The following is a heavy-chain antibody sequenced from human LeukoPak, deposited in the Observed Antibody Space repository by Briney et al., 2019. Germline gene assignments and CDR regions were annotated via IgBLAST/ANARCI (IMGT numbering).Heavy chain of an antibody. V-gene: IGHV4-34*01. CDR1: GGSFSGYY. J-gene: IGHJ4*02. CDR2: INHSGST. CDR3: ARVIRADLDLVYSSGWFDY. D-gene: IGHD6-19*01. Sequence: SETLSLTCAVYGGSFSGYYWSWIRQPPGKGLEWIGEINHSGSTNYNPSLKSRVTISVDTSKNQFSLKLSSVTAADTAVYYCARVIRADLDLVYSSGWFDYWGQGTPVTVSS.